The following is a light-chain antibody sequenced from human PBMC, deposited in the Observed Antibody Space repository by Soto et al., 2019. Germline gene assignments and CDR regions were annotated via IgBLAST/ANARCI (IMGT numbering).Light chain of an antibody. CDR2: DAS. CDR1: QSVSNNY. J-gene: IGKJ1*01. Sequence: IVLTQSPGTLSLSPGERATLSCRASQSVSNNYLAWYQQKPGQAPRLLIYDASGRATGIPDRFSGSGSGTDFTLTISRLEPEDCAVYFCQQYSSSPRTFGQGTKVDIK. CDR3: QQYSSSPRT. V-gene: IGKV3-20*01.